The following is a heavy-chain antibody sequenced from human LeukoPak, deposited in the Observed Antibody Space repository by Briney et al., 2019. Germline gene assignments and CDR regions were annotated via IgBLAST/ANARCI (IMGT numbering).Heavy chain of an antibody. V-gene: IGHV3-9*01. Sequence: GRSLRLSCAASGFTFDDYAMHWVRQAPGKGLEWVSGISWNSGSICYADSVKGRFTISRDNAKNSLYLQMNSLRAEDTALYYCAKDAEVAATLEANWFDPWGQGTLVTVSS. CDR2: ISWNSGSI. D-gene: IGHD2-15*01. CDR1: GFTFDDYA. J-gene: IGHJ5*02. CDR3: AKDAEVAATLEANWFDP.